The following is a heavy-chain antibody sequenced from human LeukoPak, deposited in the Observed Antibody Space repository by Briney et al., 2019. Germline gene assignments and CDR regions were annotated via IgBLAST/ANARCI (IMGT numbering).Heavy chain of an antibody. CDR3: TAHSSGLDY. Sequence: GGSLRLSCAASGFTFDDYGMHWVRQAPGKGLEWVSAISWNSDTIGYADSVKGRFTISRDNAKTSLYLQMNSLRAEDTALYYCTAHSSGLDYWGKGTLVTVSS. D-gene: IGHD6-19*01. CDR1: GFTFDDYG. J-gene: IGHJ4*02. CDR2: ISWNSDTI. V-gene: IGHV3-9*01.